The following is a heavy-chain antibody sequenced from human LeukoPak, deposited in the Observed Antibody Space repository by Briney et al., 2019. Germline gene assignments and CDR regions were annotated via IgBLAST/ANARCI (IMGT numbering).Heavy chain of an antibody. CDR3: ARAPERWYSYGSYTYYYMDV. Sequence: SETLSLTCTVSGGSISSYYWNWIRQPPGKGLEWIGSISYSGSTNYNPSLESRVAISVDTSKNQISLKLSSVTAADTTVYYCARAPERWYSYGSYTYYYMDVWGKGTTVTVSS. CDR2: ISYSGST. D-gene: IGHD5-18*01. CDR1: GGSISSYY. J-gene: IGHJ6*03. V-gene: IGHV4-59*01.